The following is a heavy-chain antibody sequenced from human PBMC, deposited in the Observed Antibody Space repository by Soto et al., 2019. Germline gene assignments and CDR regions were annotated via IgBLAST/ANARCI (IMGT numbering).Heavy chain of an antibody. J-gene: IGHJ4*02. V-gene: IGHV4-59*08. CDR1: GGSISGYY. Sequence: SETLSLTCTVSGGSISGYYWNWIRQSPEEGLEWIGYIPYSGRTNYNPSLKSRVTISLDSSTNQFSLKLSSVTAADTAVYYCARRGSSTSCFDNWGQGTLVTVSS. CDR3: ARRGSSTSCFDN. CDR2: IPYSGRT. D-gene: IGHD2-2*01.